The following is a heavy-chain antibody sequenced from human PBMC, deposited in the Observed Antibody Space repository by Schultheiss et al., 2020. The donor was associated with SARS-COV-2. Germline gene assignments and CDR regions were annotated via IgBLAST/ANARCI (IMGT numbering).Heavy chain of an antibody. J-gene: IGHJ6*02. CDR1: GFTFSSYA. CDR3: AKLPKGYPHRGMDV. V-gene: IGHV3-23*01. D-gene: IGHD2-15*01. CDR2: ISESGDNT. Sequence: GGSLRLSCAASGFTFSSYAMSWVRQAPGKGLEWVSLISESGDNTFYADSVKGRFTISRDNSKNTLFLHMNSLRAGDTASYYCAKLPKGYPHRGMDVWGQGTTVTVSS.